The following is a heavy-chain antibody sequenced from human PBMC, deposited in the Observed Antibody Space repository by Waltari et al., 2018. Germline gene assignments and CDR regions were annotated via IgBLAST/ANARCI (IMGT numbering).Heavy chain of an antibody. Sequence: EVQLLESGGDLVQPGGSLRLSCAASGFSFMHYPMAWVRQAPGKGLEWVSTMTADGRSRNYADSVKGRFTISRDNSQNTLDLQMNTLRAEDTAVYFCAKADFGDPFWYFDLWGRGTLVTV. D-gene: IGHD4-17*01. J-gene: IGHJ2*01. CDR3: AKADFGDPFWYFDL. CDR1: GFSFMHYP. CDR2: MTADGRSR. V-gene: IGHV3-23*01.